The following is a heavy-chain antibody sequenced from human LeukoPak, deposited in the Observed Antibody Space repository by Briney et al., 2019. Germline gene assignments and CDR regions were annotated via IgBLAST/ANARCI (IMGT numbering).Heavy chain of an antibody. CDR3: ARIEGGCSSTSCYFE. CDR2: INHSGST. Sequence: PSETLSLTCAVYGGSFSGYHWSWIRQPPGKGLEWIGEINHSGSTNYNPSLKSRVTISVDTSKNQFSLKLSSVTAADTAVYYCARIEGGCSSTSCYFEWGQGTLVTVSS. CDR1: GGSFSGYH. J-gene: IGHJ4*02. D-gene: IGHD2-2*01. V-gene: IGHV4-34*01.